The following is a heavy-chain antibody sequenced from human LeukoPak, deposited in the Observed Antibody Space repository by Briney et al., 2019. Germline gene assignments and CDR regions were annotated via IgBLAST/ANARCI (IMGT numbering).Heavy chain of an antibody. CDR2: ISGSGGST. V-gene: IGHV3-23*01. Sequence: PGGSLRLSCAASGFTFSSYAMSWVRQAPGKGLEWVSAISGSGGSTYHADSVKGRFTISRDNSKNTLYLQMNSLRAEDTAVYYCAKVKLLYRYFDYWGHGTLVTVFS. D-gene: IGHD3-10*01. CDR3: AKVKLLYRYFDY. J-gene: IGHJ4*01. CDR1: GFTFSSYA.